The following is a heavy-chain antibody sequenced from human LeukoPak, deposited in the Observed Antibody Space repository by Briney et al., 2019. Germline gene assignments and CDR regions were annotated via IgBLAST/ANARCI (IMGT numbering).Heavy chain of an antibody. CDR1: GFTFSSYA. CDR3: ARVGDGYNYLSDY. D-gene: IGHD5-24*01. J-gene: IGHJ4*02. CDR2: ISYDGSNK. Sequence: GGSLRLSCAASGFTFSSYAMHWVRQAPGKGLEWVAVISYDGSNKYYADSVKGRFTISRDNPKNTLYLQMNSLRAEDTAVYYCARVGDGYNYLSDYWGQGTLVTVSS. V-gene: IGHV3-30-3*01.